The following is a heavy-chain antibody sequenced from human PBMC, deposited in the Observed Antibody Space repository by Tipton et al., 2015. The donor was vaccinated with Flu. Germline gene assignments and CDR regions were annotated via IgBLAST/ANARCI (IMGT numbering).Heavy chain of an antibody. J-gene: IGHJ4*02. CDR1: GDSISGDYY. Sequence: TLSLTCNISGDSISGDYYWGWIRQPPGKGLQWIGNVFHTGSTYHNPSLRSRVTISVDTSKNQFSLKLSSVTAADTAVYYCARVKSGARDYFDYWGQGTLVTVSS. CDR3: ARVKSGARDYFDY. CDR2: VFHTGST. D-gene: IGHD1-26*01. V-gene: IGHV4-38-2*02.